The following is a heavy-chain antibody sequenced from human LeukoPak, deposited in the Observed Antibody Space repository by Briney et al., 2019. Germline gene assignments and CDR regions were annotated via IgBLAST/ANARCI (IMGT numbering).Heavy chain of an antibody. Sequence: GGSLRLSCAASGFTFSSYSMNWVRQAPGKGLEWVSSISSSSSYIYYADSVKGRFTISRDNAKNSLYLQMNSLRAEDTAVYYCARVEGVTKDFDYWGQGTLVTVSS. J-gene: IGHJ4*02. V-gene: IGHV3-21*01. CDR1: GFTFSSYS. D-gene: IGHD4-17*01. CDR3: ARVEGVTKDFDY. CDR2: ISSSSSYI.